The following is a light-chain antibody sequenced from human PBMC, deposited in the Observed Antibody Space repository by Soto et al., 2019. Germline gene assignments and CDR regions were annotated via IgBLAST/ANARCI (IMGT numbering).Light chain of an antibody. V-gene: IGKV1-5*01. J-gene: IGKJ1*01. Sequence: DLQMTQSPSTLSASVGDRVTITCRASQSISIWLAWYQQKPGKAPKVLIFHASTLQSGVPSRFSGGGSGTEFTLTITSLQPDDFATYYCQEYNTYSRTFGQGTKVEVK. CDR2: HAS. CDR3: QEYNTYSRT. CDR1: QSISIW.